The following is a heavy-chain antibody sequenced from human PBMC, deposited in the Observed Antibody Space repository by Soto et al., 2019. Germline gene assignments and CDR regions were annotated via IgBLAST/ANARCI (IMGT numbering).Heavy chain of an antibody. D-gene: IGHD3-22*01. V-gene: IGHV4-31*03. J-gene: IGHJ3*02. Sequence: SETLSLTCTVSGGPISSGAHYWSWIRQHPGKGLEWIGYIYYSGSTYYNPSLKSRVTISVDTSKNQFSLKLSSVTAADTAVYYCARGDSSGYYYDPGAFDIWGQGTMVTVSS. CDR1: GGPISSGAHY. CDR2: IYYSGST. CDR3: ARGDSSGYYYDPGAFDI.